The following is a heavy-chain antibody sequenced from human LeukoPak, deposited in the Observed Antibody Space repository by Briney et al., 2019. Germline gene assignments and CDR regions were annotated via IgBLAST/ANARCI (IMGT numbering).Heavy chain of an antibody. V-gene: IGHV4-59*01. Sequence: PSETLSLTCAVFDLNMIGYYWSWIRQPPGKGLEWIGQIHYSGRADYNPSLKSRITMSVDTSRNQISLKLSSVTAADTAIYYCVRFGVNYDMDVWGQGTTVTVFS. CDR1: DLNMIGYY. D-gene: IGHD3-16*01. J-gene: IGHJ6*02. CDR3: VRFGVNYDMDV. CDR2: IHYSGRA.